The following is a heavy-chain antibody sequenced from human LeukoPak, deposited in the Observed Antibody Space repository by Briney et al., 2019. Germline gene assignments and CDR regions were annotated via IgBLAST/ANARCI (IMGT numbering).Heavy chain of an antibody. J-gene: IGHJ4*02. D-gene: IGHD6-13*01. Sequence: SETLSLTCTLSAFSISSGHYWGWTRQPPGKGLEWISSIAYSGTTFYNPSLKRRVNISVDTSKIQISLTVASVTAADTAVYYCSRGQCISAVAVWGQGTLVTVSS. CDR3: SRGQCISAVAV. CDR2: IAYSGTT. CDR1: AFSISSGHY. V-gene: IGHV4-38-2*02.